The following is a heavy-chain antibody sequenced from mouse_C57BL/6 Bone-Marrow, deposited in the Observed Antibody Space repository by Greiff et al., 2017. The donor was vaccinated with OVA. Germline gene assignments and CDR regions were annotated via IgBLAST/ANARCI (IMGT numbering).Heavy chain of an antibody. J-gene: IGHJ2*01. CDR1: GYTFTDYY. V-gene: IGHV1-26*01. Sequence: VQLQQSGPELVKPGASVKISCKASGYTFTDYYMNWVKQSHGKSLEWIGDINPNNGGTSYNQKFKGKATLTVDKSSSTAYMELRSLTSEDSAVYYCARSLTAQATGDYCDYWGQGTTLTVSS. D-gene: IGHD3-2*02. CDR2: INPNNGGT. CDR3: ARSLTAQATGDYCDY.